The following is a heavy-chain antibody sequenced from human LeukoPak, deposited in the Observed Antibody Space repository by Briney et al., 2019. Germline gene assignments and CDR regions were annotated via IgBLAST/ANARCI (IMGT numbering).Heavy chain of an antibody. CDR2: ISYDGSNK. CDR3: AKGYSAARPRYYYYGMDV. D-gene: IGHD6-6*01. J-gene: IGHJ6*02. Sequence: GGSLRLSCAASGFTFSSYGMHWVRQAPGKGLEWVAVISYDGSNKYYADSVKGRFTISRDNSKNTLYLQMNSLRAEDTAVYYCAKGYSAARPRYYYYGMDVWGQGTLVTVSS. V-gene: IGHV3-30*18. CDR1: GFTFSSYG.